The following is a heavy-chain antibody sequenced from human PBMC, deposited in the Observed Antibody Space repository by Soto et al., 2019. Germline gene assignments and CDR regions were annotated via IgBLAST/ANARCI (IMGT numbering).Heavy chain of an antibody. D-gene: IGHD6-13*01. Sequence: SETLSLTCTVSGGSISSYYWSWIRQPPGKGLEWIGYIYYSGSTNYNPSLKSRVTISVDTSKNQFSLKLSSVTAAGTAVYYCARAVAAAGVWFDPWGQGTLVTVSS. CDR1: GGSISSYY. CDR3: ARAVAAAGVWFDP. CDR2: IYYSGST. V-gene: IGHV4-59*01. J-gene: IGHJ5*02.